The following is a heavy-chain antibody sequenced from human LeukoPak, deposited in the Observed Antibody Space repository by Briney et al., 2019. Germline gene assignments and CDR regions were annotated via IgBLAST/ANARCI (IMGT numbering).Heavy chain of an antibody. CDR1: GGSISSSSYY. Sequence: SETLSLTCTVSGGSISSSSYYWGWIRQPPGKGLEWIGSIYYSGSTYYNPSLKSRVTISVDTSKNQFSLKLSSVTAADTAVYYCARLGYCGGDCYYYYMDVWGKGTTVTISS. CDR2: IYYSGST. CDR3: ARLGYCGGDCYYYYMDV. V-gene: IGHV4-39*01. D-gene: IGHD2-21*01. J-gene: IGHJ6*03.